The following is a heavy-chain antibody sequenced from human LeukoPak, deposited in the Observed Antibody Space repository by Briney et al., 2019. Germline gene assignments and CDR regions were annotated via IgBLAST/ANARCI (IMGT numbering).Heavy chain of an antibody. CDR3: ARPDDLLLYDY. CDR1: GFTFSSYR. CDR2: ISISSTYK. Sequence: GGSLRLSCAASGFTFSSYRMSWVRQAPGKGLELVSSISISSTYKYYADSVEGRFTISRDNSKSSLYLQMDSLRAEDTAVYYCARPDDLLLYDYWDQGTLVTVSS. J-gene: IGHJ4*02. V-gene: IGHV3-21*01. D-gene: IGHD2/OR15-2a*01.